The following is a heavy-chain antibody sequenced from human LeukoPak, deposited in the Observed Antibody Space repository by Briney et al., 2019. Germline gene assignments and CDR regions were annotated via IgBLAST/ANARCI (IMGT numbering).Heavy chain of an antibody. Sequence: GGSLRLSCAASGFTFSTYAMTWVRQAPGKGLEWVAGISFSGGSTDYADSVKGRFAISRDNSKNRLYLQMNSLRVEDTAVYYCAKDWAVVLPAVWVGLDYWGQGTLVTVSS. CDR2: ISFSGGST. J-gene: IGHJ4*02. CDR1: GFTFSTYA. V-gene: IGHV3-23*01. CDR3: AKDWAVVLPAVWVGLDY. D-gene: IGHD2-2*01.